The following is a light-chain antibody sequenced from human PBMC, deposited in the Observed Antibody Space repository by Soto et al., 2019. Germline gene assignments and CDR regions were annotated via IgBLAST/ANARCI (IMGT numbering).Light chain of an antibody. Sequence: QSALTQPPSASGSPGQSVTISCTGTSSDVGDYNYVSWYQQHPGKAPKLMIYEVSNRPSGVSHRFSGSKSGNTASLTVSGLQAEDEADYYCSSYAVSNNFGVVFGGGTKLTVL. CDR1: SSDVGDYNY. V-gene: IGLV2-8*01. CDR3: SSYAVSNNFGVV. J-gene: IGLJ2*01. CDR2: EVS.